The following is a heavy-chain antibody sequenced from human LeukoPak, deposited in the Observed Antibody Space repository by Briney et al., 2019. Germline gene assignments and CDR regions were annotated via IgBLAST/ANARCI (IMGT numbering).Heavy chain of an antibody. CDR3: ARDPARHGYYYMDV. D-gene: IGHD6-25*01. CDR2: ISSSSGDL. Sequence: GGSLRLSCAASELTFSSYRMNWVRQAPGKGLEWVSSISSSSGDLYYADSVRGRFTISRDNAKKSLYLQMNSLRAEDTAVYCCARDPARHGYYYMDVWGKGTTVTVS. CDR1: ELTFSSYR. J-gene: IGHJ6*03. V-gene: IGHV3-21*01.